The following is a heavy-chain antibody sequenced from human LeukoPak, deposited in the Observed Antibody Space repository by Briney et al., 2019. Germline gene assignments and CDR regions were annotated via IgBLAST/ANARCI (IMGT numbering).Heavy chain of an antibody. D-gene: IGHD3-10*01. CDR2: ISYDGSNK. CDR3: ADGSGSYRGGADY. CDR1: GFTFSSYA. J-gene: IGHJ4*02. V-gene: IGHV3-30*04. Sequence: GGSLRLSCAASGFTFSSYAMHWVRQAPGKGLEWVAVISYDGSNKYHADSVKGRFTISRDNSKSTLYLQMNSLRAEDTAVYYCADGSGSYRGGADYWGQGTLVTVSS.